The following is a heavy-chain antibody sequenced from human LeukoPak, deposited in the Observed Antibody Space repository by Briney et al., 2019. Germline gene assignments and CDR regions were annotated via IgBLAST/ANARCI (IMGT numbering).Heavy chain of an antibody. V-gene: IGHV3-48*03. CDR2: ISSSGFTI. J-gene: IGHJ4*02. D-gene: IGHD5-12*01. CDR3: ARLGDKDVDIVATIEWGFDY. Sequence: GGSLRLSCATSGFTFSSYEMDWVRQAPGKGLEWVSYISSSGFTIYYADSVKGRFTISRDNARNSLFLQMNSLRAEDTAVYYCARLGDKDVDIVATIEWGFDYWGQGALVTVSS. CDR1: GFTFSSYE.